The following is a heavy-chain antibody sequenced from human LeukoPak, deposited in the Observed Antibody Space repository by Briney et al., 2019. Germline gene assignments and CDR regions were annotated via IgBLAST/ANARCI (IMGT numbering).Heavy chain of an antibody. J-gene: IGHJ4*02. Sequence: PGGSLRLSCAASGFTVSSNYMSWVRQAPGKGLEWVSVIYSGGSTYYADSLKGRSTISRDNSKNTLYLQMNSLRAEDTAVYYCARTLALYGSGSFFDFWGQGTLVTVSS. CDR1: GFTVSSNY. CDR2: IYSGGST. CDR3: ARTLALYGSGSFFDF. D-gene: IGHD3-10*01. V-gene: IGHV3-53*05.